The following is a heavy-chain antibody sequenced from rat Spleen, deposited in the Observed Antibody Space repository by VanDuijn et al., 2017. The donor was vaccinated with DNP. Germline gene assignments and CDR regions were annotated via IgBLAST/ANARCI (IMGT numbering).Heavy chain of an antibody. J-gene: IGHJ2*01. V-gene: IGHV4-2*01. CDR3: AKGPNYGGYSDYFDY. CDR1: GFNFNDYW. D-gene: IGHD1-11*01. CDR2: INKDSSTI. Sequence: EVKLVESGGGLVQPGRSLKLSCAASGFNFNDYWMGWVRQAPGKGLEWIGQINKDSSTISYSPSLKDKFTISRDNAQNTLYLQMNNLGSEDTAIYYCAKGPNYGGYSDYFDYWGQGVMVTVSS.